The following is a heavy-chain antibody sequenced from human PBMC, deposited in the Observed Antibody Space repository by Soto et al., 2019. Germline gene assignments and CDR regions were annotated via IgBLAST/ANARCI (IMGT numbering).Heavy chain of an antibody. Sequence: EVQLVESGGDLVQPGGSLRLSCAASGFTFSDYWMHWVRQSPGRGLEWVSSISSSSSYIYYADSVKGRFTISRDNAKNSLYLQMNSLRAEDTAVYYCARDRYVWGSYRYILDYWGQGTLVTVSS. CDR3: ARDRYVWGSYRYILDY. CDR1: GFTFSDYW. D-gene: IGHD3-16*02. J-gene: IGHJ4*02. CDR2: ISSSSSYI. V-gene: IGHV3-21*01.